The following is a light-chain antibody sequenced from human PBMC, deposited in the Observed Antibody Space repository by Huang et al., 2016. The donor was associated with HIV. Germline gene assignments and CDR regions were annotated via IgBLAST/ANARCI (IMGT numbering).Light chain of an antibody. CDR3: KQCSKWQIT. Sequence: IVLTQSPATLSLSPGERATLSCRASQTVSNYLAWYQQKPGQAPRLLIYEASKRATGIPARFTGSGSGTEFTLTISSLEPEDFAIYYCKQCSKWQITFGQGTRLEIK. V-gene: IGKV3-11*01. J-gene: IGKJ5*01. CDR1: QTVSNY. CDR2: EAS.